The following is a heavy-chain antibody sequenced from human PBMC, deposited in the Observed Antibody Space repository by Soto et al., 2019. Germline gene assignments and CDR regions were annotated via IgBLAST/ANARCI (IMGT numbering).Heavy chain of an antibody. D-gene: IGHD4-17*01. CDR2: IIPIFGTA. CDR3: ARDRLGYGGTNCYYYGMDV. CDR1: GGTFSSYA. V-gene: IGHV1-69*13. Sequence: ASVKVSCKASGGTFSSYAISWVRQAPGQGPEWMGGIIPIFGTANYAQKFQGRVTITADESTSTAYMELSSLRSEDTAVYYCARDRLGYGGTNCYYYGMDVWGQGTTVTVSS. J-gene: IGHJ6*02.